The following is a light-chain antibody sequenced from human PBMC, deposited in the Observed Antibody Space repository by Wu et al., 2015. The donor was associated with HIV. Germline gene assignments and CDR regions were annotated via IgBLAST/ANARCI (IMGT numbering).Light chain of an antibody. CDR3: QQYDKYSPDGT. CDR2: KAS. V-gene: IGKV1-5*03. J-gene: IGKJ1*01. Sequence: DIQMTLSPSTVSASVGDRVTVTCRASQNINNWLAWYQQKPGKAPKLLIYKASTLETGVPSRFSGSGSETEFTLTITSLQPDDFATYYCQQYDKYSPDGTFGQGTQGGNQT. CDR1: QNINNW.